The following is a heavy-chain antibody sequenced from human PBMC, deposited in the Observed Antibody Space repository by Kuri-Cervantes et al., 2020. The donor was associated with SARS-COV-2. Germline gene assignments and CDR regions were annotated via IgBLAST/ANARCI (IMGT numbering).Heavy chain of an antibody. CDR3: ARHEY. CDR2: IYYDGRT. J-gene: IGHJ4*02. Sequence: SETLSLTCTVSGGSISSGGYYWGWIRQPPGKGLEFIGTIYYDGRTYYNTSLKSRVTISVDTSKNQFSLKLSSVTAADTAVYYCARHEYWGQGTLVTVSS. CDR1: GGSISSGGYY. V-gene: IGHV4-39*01.